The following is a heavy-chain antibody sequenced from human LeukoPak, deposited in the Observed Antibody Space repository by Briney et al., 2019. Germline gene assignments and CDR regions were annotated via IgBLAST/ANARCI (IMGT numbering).Heavy chain of an antibody. CDR1: GGSISSNNYY. CDR2: IYNSGST. Sequence: PSETLSLTCTVSGGSISSNNYYWGWIRQPPGKGLEWIGSIYNSGSTYYNPSLKSRVTISVDTSKNQFALKLSSVTAADTAVYYCARGHYDVLTGHDDAFDIWGQGTMMTVSS. D-gene: IGHD3-9*01. V-gene: IGHV4-39*01. CDR3: ARGHYDVLTGHDDAFDI. J-gene: IGHJ3*02.